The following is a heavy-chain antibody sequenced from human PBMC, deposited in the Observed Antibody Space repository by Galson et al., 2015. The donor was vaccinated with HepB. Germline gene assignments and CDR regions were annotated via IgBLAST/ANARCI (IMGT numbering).Heavy chain of an antibody. CDR2: VNPNGGGT. CDR3: ARDLGIHYYDSSGLYPSDY. D-gene: IGHD3-22*01. V-gene: IGHV1-46*01. J-gene: IGHJ4*02. CDR1: GYTFTTYY. Sequence: VKVSCKASGYTFTTYYIQWVRQAPGQGLEWMGIVNPNGGGTSYAQKFQGRVAMSRDTSTSTVYMELSSLRSEDTAVYYCARDLGIHYYDSSGLYPSDYWGQGTLVTVSS.